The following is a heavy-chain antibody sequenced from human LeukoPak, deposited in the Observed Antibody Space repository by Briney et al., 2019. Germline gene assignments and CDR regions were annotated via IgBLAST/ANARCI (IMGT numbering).Heavy chain of an antibody. CDR2: IKQDGSEK. CDR1: GFTFSSYW. V-gene: IGHV3-7*01. CDR3: ARDRGTWNDDGFDY. Sequence: GGSLRLSCAASGFTFSSYWMSWVRQAPGKGLEWVANIKQDGSEKYYVDSVKGRFTISRDNTKNSLYLQMNSLRAEDTAVYYCARDRGTWNDDGFDYWGQGTLVTVS. J-gene: IGHJ4*02. D-gene: IGHD1-1*01.